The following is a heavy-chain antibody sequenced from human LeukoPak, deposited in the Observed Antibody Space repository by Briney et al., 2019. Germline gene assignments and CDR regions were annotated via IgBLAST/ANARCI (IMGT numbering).Heavy chain of an antibody. Sequence: PGGSLRLSCAASGFTFSSYGMHWVRQAPGKGLEWVAVISYDGSNKYYADSVKGRFTISRDNSKNTLYLQVNSLRAEDTAVYYCAKSMEAVGATRYYYYNGMDVWGQGTTVTVSS. J-gene: IGHJ6*02. CDR2: ISYDGSNK. CDR3: AKSMEAVGATRYYYYNGMDV. D-gene: IGHD2-15*01. V-gene: IGHV3-30*18. CDR1: GFTFSSYG.